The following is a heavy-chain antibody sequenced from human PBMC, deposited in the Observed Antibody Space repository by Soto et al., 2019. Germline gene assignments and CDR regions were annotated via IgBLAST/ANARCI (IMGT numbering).Heavy chain of an antibody. V-gene: IGHV3-23*01. Sequence: GGSLRLSCAASGCTFSSYAMSWVRQAPGKGLEWVSAISGSGGSTYYADSVKGRFTISRDNSKNTLYLQMDSLRAEDTAVYYCAKFSGSSPYCGMDVWGQGTTVTFSS. CDR2: ISGSGGST. CDR3: AKFSGSSPYCGMDV. CDR1: GCTFSSYA. D-gene: IGHD3-10*01. J-gene: IGHJ6*02.